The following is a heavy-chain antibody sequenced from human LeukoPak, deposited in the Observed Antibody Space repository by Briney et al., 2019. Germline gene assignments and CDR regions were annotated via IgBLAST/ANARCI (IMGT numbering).Heavy chain of an antibody. V-gene: IGHV4-4*09. D-gene: IGHD6-6*01. J-gene: IGHJ4*02. Sequence: SETLSLTCTVSGGSISTYYWSWIRRPPGKGLEWIAYIHASGPTNYNPSLKSRITISVDTSKNQFSLKLSSVTAADTAVYYCARHDAGIAARPYDNWGQGTLVTVSS. CDR1: GGSISTYY. CDR3: ARHDAGIAARPYDN. CDR2: IHASGPT.